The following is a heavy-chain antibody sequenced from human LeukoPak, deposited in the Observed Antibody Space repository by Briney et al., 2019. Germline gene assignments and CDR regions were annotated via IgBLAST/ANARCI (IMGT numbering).Heavy chain of an antibody. J-gene: IGHJ4*02. D-gene: IGHD3-22*01. CDR2: IYHTGTT. CDR1: GGSISSSNW. CDR3: ARTDYDDSSSYYDY. V-gene: IGHV4-4*02. Sequence: PSETLSLTCAVSGGSISSSNWWTWVRQPPGKGLEWIGEIYHTGTTNYNPSLESRVAISVGNSKNQFSLNLSSVTAADTAVYYCARTDYDDSSSYYDYWGQGILVSVSS.